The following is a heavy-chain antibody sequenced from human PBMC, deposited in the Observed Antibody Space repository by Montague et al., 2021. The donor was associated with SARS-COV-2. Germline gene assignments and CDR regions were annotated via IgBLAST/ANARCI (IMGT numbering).Heavy chain of an antibody. CDR1: GFTFSDYY. CDR2: ISDTGTPI. Sequence: SLRLSCAASGFTFSDYYMAWIRQAPGKGLEWVSYISDTGTPISYADSVKGRFTISRDKGNNSLYLQLNSLRAEDTAVYYCARDGGIAAAGIFDPWGLGTLVTVSS. V-gene: IGHV3-11*01. D-gene: IGHD6-13*01. J-gene: IGHJ5*02. CDR3: ARDGGIAAAGIFDP.